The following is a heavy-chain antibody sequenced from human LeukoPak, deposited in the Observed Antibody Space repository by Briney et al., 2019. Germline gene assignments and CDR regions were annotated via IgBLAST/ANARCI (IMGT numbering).Heavy chain of an antibody. V-gene: IGHV4-31*03. CDR1: SGSISSGGYY. D-gene: IGHD3-10*01. CDR3: ARDYYGSIDY. Sequence: SETLSLTCTVSSGSISSGGYYWSWIRQHPGKGLEWIGYIYYSGSTNYNPSLKSRVTISVDTSKNQFSLKLSSVTAADTAVYYCARDYYGSIDYWGQGTLVTVSS. CDR2: IYYSGST. J-gene: IGHJ4*02.